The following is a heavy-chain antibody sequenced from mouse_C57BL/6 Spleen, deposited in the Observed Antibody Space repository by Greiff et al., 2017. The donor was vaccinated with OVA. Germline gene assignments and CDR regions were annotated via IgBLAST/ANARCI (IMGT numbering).Heavy chain of an antibody. D-gene: IGHD1-1*01. CDR2: ISSGGDYI. J-gene: IGHJ2*01. CDR3: TRDQGYGSPYYFDY. Sequence: EVQLQQSGEGLVKPGGSLKLSCAASGFTFSSYAMSWVRQTPEKRLEWVAYISSGGDYIYYADTVKGRFTISRDNARNTLYLQMSSLKSEDTAMYYCTRDQGYGSPYYFDYWGQGTTLTVSS. V-gene: IGHV5-9-1*02. CDR1: GFTFSSYA.